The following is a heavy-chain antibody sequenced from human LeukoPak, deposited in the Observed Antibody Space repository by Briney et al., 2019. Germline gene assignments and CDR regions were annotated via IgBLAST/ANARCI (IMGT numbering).Heavy chain of an antibody. Sequence: SETLSLTCTVSGVSISSSSYFWGWIRQSPGKGPEWIGNIYYSGTTYYSPSLKSRVSISVDTSKNQFSLKLSYVTAADTAVYYCARLRMRGYYYNYGVDVWGQGTTVTVSS. CDR2: IYYSGTT. CDR1: GVSISSSSYF. CDR3: ARLRMRGYYYNYGVDV. J-gene: IGHJ6*02. V-gene: IGHV4-39*01. D-gene: IGHD2-8*01.